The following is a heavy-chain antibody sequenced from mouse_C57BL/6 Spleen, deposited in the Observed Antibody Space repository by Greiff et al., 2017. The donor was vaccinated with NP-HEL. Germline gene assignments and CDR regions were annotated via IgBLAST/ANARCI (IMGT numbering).Heavy chain of an antibody. CDR1: GYTFTSYW. CDR3: ASPFYYDGFAY. CDR2: IDPNSGGT. V-gene: IGHV1-72*01. Sequence: QVQLKQPGAELVKPGASVKLSCKASGYTFTSYWMHWVKQRPGRGLEWIGRIDPNSGGTKYNEKFKSKATLTVDKPSSTAYMQLSSLTSEDSAVYYCASPFYYDGFAYWGQGTLVTVSA. D-gene: IGHD2-4*01. J-gene: IGHJ3*01.